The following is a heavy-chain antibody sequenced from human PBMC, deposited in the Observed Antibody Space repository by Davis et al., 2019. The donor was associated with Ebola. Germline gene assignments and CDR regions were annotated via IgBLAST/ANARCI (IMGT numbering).Heavy chain of an antibody. J-gene: IGHJ2*01. V-gene: IGHV1-8*01. CDR3: ARYSDRGSYWYFDL. CDR1: GYTFTSYD. D-gene: IGHD1-26*01. CDR2: MNPNSGNT. Sequence: ASVKVSCKASGYTFTSYDINWVRQATGQGLEWMGWMNPNSGNTGYAQKFQGRVTMTRNTSISTAYMELSRLRSDDTAVYYCARYSDRGSYWYFDLWGRGTLVTVSS.